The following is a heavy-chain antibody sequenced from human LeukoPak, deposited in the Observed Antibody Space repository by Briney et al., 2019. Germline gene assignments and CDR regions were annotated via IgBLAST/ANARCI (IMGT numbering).Heavy chain of an antibody. V-gene: IGHV3-23*01. CDR2: ISGSGGST. CDR3: AKDEQWLVPFDY. D-gene: IGHD6-19*01. Sequence: GGSLRLSCAASGFSFGSYAMSWVRQAPGKGLEWVSAISGSGGSTYYADSVKGRFTISRDNSKNTLYLQMNSLRAEDTAVYYCAKDEQWLVPFDYWGQGTLVTVSS. J-gene: IGHJ4*02. CDR1: GFSFGSYA.